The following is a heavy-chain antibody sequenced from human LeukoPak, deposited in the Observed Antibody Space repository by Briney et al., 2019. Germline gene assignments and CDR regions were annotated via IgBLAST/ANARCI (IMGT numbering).Heavy chain of an antibody. CDR1: GGSFSGYY. CDR2: INHSGST. CDR3: ARVFSGVTIFGVVIPHWFDP. D-gene: IGHD3-3*01. V-gene: IGHV4-34*01. Sequence: KPSETLSLTCAVYGGSFSGYYWSWIRQPPGKGLEWIREINHSGSTNYNPSLKSRVTISVETSKNQFSLKLSSVPAADTAVYYCARVFSGVTIFGVVIPHWFDPWGQGTLVTVSS. J-gene: IGHJ5*02.